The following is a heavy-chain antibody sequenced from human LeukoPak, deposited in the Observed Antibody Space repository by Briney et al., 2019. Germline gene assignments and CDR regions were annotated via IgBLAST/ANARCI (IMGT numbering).Heavy chain of an antibody. Sequence: SETLSLTCAVYGGSFSGYYWSWIRQPPGKGLEWIGEINHSGSTNYNPSLKSRVTISVDTSKNQFSLKLSSVTAADTAVYYCARHVFFRVVSEDWFDPWGQGTLVTVSS. J-gene: IGHJ5*02. D-gene: IGHD3-22*01. V-gene: IGHV4-34*01. CDR2: INHSGST. CDR3: ARHVFFRVVSEDWFDP. CDR1: GGSFSGYY.